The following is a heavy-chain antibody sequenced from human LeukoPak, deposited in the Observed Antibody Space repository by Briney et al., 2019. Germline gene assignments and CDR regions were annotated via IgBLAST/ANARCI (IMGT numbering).Heavy chain of an antibody. J-gene: IGHJ3*02. D-gene: IGHD3-3*01. CDR2: MNPNSGNT. V-gene: IGHV1-8*03. CDR1: GYTFTRYD. CDR3: ARGGRITIFGVVTNDAYDI. Sequence: ASVKVSCKASGYTFTRYDINLVRQATGQGLEWMGWMNPNSGNTGYAQKFQGRVTITRNTSISTAYMELSSLRSEDTAVYYCARGGRITIFGVVTNDAYDIWGQGTMVTVSS.